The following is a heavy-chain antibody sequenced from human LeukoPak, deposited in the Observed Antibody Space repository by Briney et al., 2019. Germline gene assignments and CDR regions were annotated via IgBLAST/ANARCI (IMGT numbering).Heavy chain of an antibody. J-gene: IGHJ6*03. CDR1: GYTFTSYG. Sequence: ASVKVTCKASGYTFTSYGISWVRQAPGQGLEWMGWISAYNGNTNYAQKLQGRVTMTTDTSTSTAYMELRNLRSDDTAVYYCAREYYYGSGSYYYYYMDVWGKGTTVTISS. D-gene: IGHD3-10*01. CDR3: AREYYYGSGSYYYYYMDV. CDR2: ISAYNGNT. V-gene: IGHV1-18*01.